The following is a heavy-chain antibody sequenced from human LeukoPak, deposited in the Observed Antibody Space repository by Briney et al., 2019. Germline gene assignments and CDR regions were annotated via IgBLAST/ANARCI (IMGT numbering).Heavy chain of an antibody. CDR3: ARDQVYAGMVITPHDY. D-gene: IGHD3-22*01. V-gene: IGHV3-21*01. CDR1: GFTLSSYS. J-gene: IGHJ4*02. Sequence: GGSLRLSCAASGFTLSSYSMNWVRQAPGKRLEWVSSISSSSSYIYYADSVKGRFTISRDHAKNSLYLQMNSLRAEDKAVYYCARDQVYAGMVITPHDYWGQGTLVTVSS. CDR2: ISSSSSYI.